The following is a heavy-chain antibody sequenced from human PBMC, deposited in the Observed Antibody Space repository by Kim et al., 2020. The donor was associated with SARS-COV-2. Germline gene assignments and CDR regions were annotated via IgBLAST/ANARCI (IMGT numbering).Heavy chain of an antibody. D-gene: IGHD3-22*01. Sequence: ASVKVSCKASGYSFTSHDLNWVRQATGQGLEWMGWMNPNIGNTGYAQKFQGRVTMTMDTSISTAYMELSSLTSEDTAVYYCVRRTSYYDSSGYFWDPWGQGTLLTVSS. V-gene: IGHV1-8*01. CDR1: GYSFTSHD. J-gene: IGHJ5*02. CDR3: VRRTSYYDSSGYFWDP. CDR2: MNPNIGNT.